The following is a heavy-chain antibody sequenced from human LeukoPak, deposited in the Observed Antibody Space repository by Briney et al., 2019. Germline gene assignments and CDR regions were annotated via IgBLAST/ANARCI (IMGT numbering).Heavy chain of an antibody. Sequence: GGSLRLSCAASGFTFSSYWMSWVRQAPGKGLEWVANIKQDGSEKYYVDSVKGRFTISRDNAKNSLYLQMNSLRAGDTAVYYCASSGYDSPTYYYYYYGMDVWGQGTTVTVSS. D-gene: IGHD5-12*01. V-gene: IGHV3-7*01. CDR2: IKQDGSEK. J-gene: IGHJ6*02. CDR1: GFTFSSYW. CDR3: ASSGYDSPTYYYYYYGMDV.